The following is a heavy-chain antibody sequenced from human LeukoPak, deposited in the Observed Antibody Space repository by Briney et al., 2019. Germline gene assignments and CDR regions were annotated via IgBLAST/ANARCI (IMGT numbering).Heavy chain of an antibody. CDR2: IIPILGTA. CDR3: ARDLTIVVVPAAPGFDP. V-gene: IGHV1-69*13. Sequence: ASVKVSCKASGGTFSSYAISWVRQAPGQGLEWMGGIIPILGTANYAQKFQGRVTITADESTSTAYMELSSLRSEDTAVYYCARDLTIVVVPAAPGFDPWGQGTLVTVSS. J-gene: IGHJ5*02. CDR1: GGTFSSYA. D-gene: IGHD2-2*01.